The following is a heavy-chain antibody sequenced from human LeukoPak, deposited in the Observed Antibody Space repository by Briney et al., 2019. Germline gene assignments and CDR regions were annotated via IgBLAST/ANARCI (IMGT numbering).Heavy chain of an antibody. V-gene: IGHV3-23*01. CDR1: GFTFSSYA. J-gene: IGHJ4*02. CDR2: ISGSGGTT. CDR3: AKDFWYVDDGY. D-gene: IGHD6-13*01. Sequence: GGSLRLSCAASGFTFSSYAMSWVRQAPGKGLDWVSAISGSGGTTYYADSVKGRFTISRDNSKNTLYLQMNSLRAEDTAVYYCAKDFWYVDDGYWGQGTLVTVSS.